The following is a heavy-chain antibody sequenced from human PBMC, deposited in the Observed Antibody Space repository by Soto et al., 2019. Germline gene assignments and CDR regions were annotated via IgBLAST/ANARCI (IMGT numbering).Heavy chain of an antibody. CDR1: GGTFSSYA. V-gene: IGHV1-69*01. CDR3: ARANWNYPRARPNWFDP. Sequence: QVQLVQSGAEVKKPGSSVKVSCKASGGTFSSYAISWVRQAPGQGLEWMGGIIPIFGTANYAQKFQGRVTITADESTSTAYRELSSLRSEDTAVYYCARANWNYPRARPNWFDPWGQGTLVTVSS. D-gene: IGHD1-7*01. J-gene: IGHJ5*02. CDR2: IIPIFGTA.